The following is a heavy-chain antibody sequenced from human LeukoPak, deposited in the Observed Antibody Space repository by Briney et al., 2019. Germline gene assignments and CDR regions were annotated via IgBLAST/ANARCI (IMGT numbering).Heavy chain of an antibody. CDR1: GFTFSSYG. CDR2: IWYDGSNK. J-gene: IGHJ4*02. Sequence: GRSLRLSCAASGFTFSSYGMDWVRPAPGKGLEWVAVIWYDGSNKYHADSMKGRFTISRDNSKNTLYLQMNSLRAEETAVYYCASPRGYSCYDLVYWGQGTLVTVSS. CDR3: ASPRGYSCYDLVY. D-gene: IGHD5-12*01. V-gene: IGHV3-33*01.